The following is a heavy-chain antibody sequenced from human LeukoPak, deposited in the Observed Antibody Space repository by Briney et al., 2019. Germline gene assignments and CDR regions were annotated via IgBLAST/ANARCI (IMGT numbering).Heavy chain of an antibody. D-gene: IGHD3-10*01. V-gene: IGHV3-23*01. CDR1: GFTFRTYA. J-gene: IGHJ5*02. CDR2: ISGSGGST. CDR3: AKDRLLWFGELSQYNWFDP. Sequence: GKSLRLSCAASGFTFRTYAMHWVRQAPGKGLEWVSAISGSGGSTYYADSVKGRFTISRDNSKNTLYLQMNSLRAEGTAVYYCAKDRLLWFGELSQYNWFDPWGQGTLVTVSS.